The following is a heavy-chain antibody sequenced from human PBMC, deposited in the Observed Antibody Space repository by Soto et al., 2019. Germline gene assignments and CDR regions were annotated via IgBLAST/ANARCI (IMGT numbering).Heavy chain of an antibody. J-gene: IGHJ3*02. D-gene: IGHD4-17*01. V-gene: IGHV4-59*01. CDR2: IYYSGST. Sequence: QVQLQESGPGLVKPSETLSLTCTVSGGSISSYYWSWIRQPPGKGLEWIGYIYYSGSTNYNPSLTSRVTISVDTSKNQFSLKLSSVTAADTAVYYCARRYGYAFEIWGQGTMVTVSS. CDR1: GGSISSYY. CDR3: ARRYGYAFEI.